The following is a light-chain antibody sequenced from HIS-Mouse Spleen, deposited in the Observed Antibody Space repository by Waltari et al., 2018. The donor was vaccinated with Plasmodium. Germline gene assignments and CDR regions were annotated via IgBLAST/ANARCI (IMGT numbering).Light chain of an antibody. CDR1: ALPQKY. J-gene: IGLJ3*02. Sequence: SYELTPPPSVSVSPGQTARTTCPGDALPQKYAYWYQQKSGQAPVLVIYEDSKRPSGIPERFSGSSSGTMATLTISGAQVEDEADYYCYSTDSSGNHRVFGGGTKLTVL. CDR2: EDS. CDR3: YSTDSSGNHRV. V-gene: IGLV3-10*01.